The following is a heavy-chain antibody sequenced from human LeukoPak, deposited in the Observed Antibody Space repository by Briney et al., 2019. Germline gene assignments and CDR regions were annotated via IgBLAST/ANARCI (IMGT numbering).Heavy chain of an antibody. CDR3: ARSIAAAGRGGTEYFQH. D-gene: IGHD6-13*01. CDR2: IIPIFGTA. Sequence: SVKVSCKASGGTFSSYAISWVRQAPGQGLEWMGGIIPIFGTANYAQKFQGRVTITADESTSAAYMELSSLRSEDTAVYYCARSIAAAGRGGTEYFQHWGQGTLVTVSS. CDR1: GGTFSSYA. V-gene: IGHV1-69*13. J-gene: IGHJ1*01.